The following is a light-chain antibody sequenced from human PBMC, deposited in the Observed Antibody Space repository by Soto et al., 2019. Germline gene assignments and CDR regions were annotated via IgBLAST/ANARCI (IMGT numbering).Light chain of an antibody. V-gene: IGKV4-1*01. J-gene: IGKJ5*01. Sequence: DIVMTQSPDSLAVSLGERATITCKSSQSVLDSSKNKNLLAWYQQKPGQAPRLLIYDTSNRATGIPARFSGSGSGTDFTLTITRLEPEDSAVYFCQQYTGPPTTFGQGTRLEI. CDR3: QQYTGPPTT. CDR2: DTS. CDR1: QSVLDSSKNKNL.